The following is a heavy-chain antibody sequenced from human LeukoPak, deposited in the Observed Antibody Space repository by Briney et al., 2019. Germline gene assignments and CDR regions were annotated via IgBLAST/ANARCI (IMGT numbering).Heavy chain of an antibody. CDR1: GFTFSSYA. CDR2: ISYDGSNK. Sequence: GRSLRLSCAASGFTFSSYAMHWVRQAPGKGLEWVAVISYDGSNKYYADSVKGRFTISRDNSKNTLYLQMNSLRAEDTAVYYCARETYCSSTSCYLDYYYGMDVLGKGTTVTVSS. D-gene: IGHD2-2*01. V-gene: IGHV3-30*04. J-gene: IGHJ6*04. CDR3: ARETYCSSTSCYLDYYYGMDV.